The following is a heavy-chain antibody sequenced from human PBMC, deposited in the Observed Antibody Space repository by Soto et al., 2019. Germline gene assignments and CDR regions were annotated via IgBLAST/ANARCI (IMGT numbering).Heavy chain of an antibody. D-gene: IGHD3-22*01. CDR2: IYYSGST. Sequence: SETLSLTCTVSGGSISSYYWSWIRQPPGKGLEWIGYIYYSGSTNYNPSLKSRVTISVDTSKNQFSLKLSSVTAADTAVYYCARDNGREQYYDSSGYWYYFDYWGQGTVVTVSS. V-gene: IGHV4-59*01. J-gene: IGHJ4*02. CDR3: ARDNGREQYYDSSGYWYYFDY. CDR1: GGSISSYY.